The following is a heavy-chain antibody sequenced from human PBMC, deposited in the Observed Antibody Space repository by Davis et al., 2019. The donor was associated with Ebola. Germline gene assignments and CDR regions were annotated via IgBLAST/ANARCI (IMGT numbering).Heavy chain of an antibody. CDR2: IYYSGST. V-gene: IGHV4-39*01. CDR3: ARQAAIYYYYGMDV. CDR1: GGSFSGYY. J-gene: IGHJ6*02. Sequence: MPSETLSLTCAVYGGSFSGYYWGWIRQPPGKGLEWIGSIYYSGSTYYNPSLKSRVTISVDTSKNQFSLKLSSVTAADTAVYYCARQAAIYYYYGMDVWGQGTTVTVSS. D-gene: IGHD2-2*01.